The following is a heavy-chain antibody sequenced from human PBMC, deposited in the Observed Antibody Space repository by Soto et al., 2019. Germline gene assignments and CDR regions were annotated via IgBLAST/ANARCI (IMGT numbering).Heavy chain of an antibody. D-gene: IGHD3-10*01. CDR3: ASTASITMVRGPLDY. J-gene: IGHJ4*02. V-gene: IGHV1-69*02. CDR2: IIPILGIA. Sequence: VKVSCKASGGTFSSYTISWVRQAPGQGLEWMGRIIPILGIANYAQKFQGRVTITADKSTSTAYMELSSLRSEDTAVYYCASTASITMVRGPLDYWGQGTLVTVAS. CDR1: GGTFSSYT.